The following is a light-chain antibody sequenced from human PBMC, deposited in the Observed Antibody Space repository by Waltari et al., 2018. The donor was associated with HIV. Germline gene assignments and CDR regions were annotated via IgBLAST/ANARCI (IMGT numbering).Light chain of an antibody. J-gene: IGLJ3*02. CDR3: AAYDDNLPGWM. V-gene: IGLV1-47*01. Sequence: QSVLTQPPSASGTPGPRVTIPCSGSSSNLGSNSVFWYQQFPGTAPKVLIYTNDQRPSGVPDRFSASRSGTSASLVISGLRSEDEADYYCAAYDDNLPGWMFGGGTKLTAL. CDR2: TND. CDR1: SSNLGSNS.